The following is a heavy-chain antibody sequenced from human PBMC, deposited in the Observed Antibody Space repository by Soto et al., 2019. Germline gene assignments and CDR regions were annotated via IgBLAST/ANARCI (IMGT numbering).Heavy chain of an antibody. CDR1: GGSISSSKYY. D-gene: IGHD2-15*01. CDR2: IYYSGST. J-gene: IGHJ4*02. CDR3: ARVADCSGGRCYFSVDY. Sequence: SETLSLTCTVSGGSISSSKYYWGWIRQAPGKGMEWIGYIYYSGSTYYNPSLKSRVTISVDTSKNQFSLKLSSVTAADTAVYYCARVADCSGGRCYFSVDYWGQGTLVTVSS. V-gene: IGHV4-30-4*08.